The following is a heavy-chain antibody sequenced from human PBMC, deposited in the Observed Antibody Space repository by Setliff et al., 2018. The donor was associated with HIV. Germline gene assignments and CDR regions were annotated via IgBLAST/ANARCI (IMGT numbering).Heavy chain of an antibody. Sequence: SETLSLTCFVSGYSISGDYYWGWIRQPPGKGLEWIGSINHRGITYYNPSLKSRVTISVDTSNNQFSLYLNSVTAADTAVYYCVRLRWAATAGTWDYYYYGMDVWGQGTTVTVSS. J-gene: IGHJ6*02. CDR3: VRLRWAATAGTWDYYYYGMDV. V-gene: IGHV4-38-2*01. CDR2: INHRGIT. D-gene: IGHD6-13*01. CDR1: GYSISGDYY.